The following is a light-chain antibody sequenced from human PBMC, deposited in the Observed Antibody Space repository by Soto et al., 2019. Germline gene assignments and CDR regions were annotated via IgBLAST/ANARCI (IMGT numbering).Light chain of an antibody. CDR3: QQYNSYS. Sequence: DTQMSQFPPSVSSSVWDRVTITCRASQGISNYLAWYQQKPGTAPKVLIYHASNLQSGVPSRFSGSGSGTEFTLTISSLQPDDFATYYCQQYNSYSFGQGTKVDIK. J-gene: IGKJ1*01. CDR2: HAS. V-gene: IGKV1-16*01. CDR1: QGISNY.